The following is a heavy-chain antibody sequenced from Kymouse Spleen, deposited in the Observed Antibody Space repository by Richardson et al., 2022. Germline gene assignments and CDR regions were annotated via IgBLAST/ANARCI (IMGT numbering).Heavy chain of an antibody. CDR3: ARLGTGTRVFDY. CDR2: IYYSGST. D-gene: IGHD1-7*01. CDR1: GGSISSSSYY. V-gene: IGHV4-39*01. Sequence: QLQLQESGPGLVKPSETLSLTCTVSGGSISSSSYYWGWIRQPPGKGLEWIGSIYYSGSTYYNPSLKSRVTISVDTSKNQFSLKLSSVTAADTAVYYCARLGTGTRVFDYWGQGTLVTVSS. J-gene: IGHJ4*02.